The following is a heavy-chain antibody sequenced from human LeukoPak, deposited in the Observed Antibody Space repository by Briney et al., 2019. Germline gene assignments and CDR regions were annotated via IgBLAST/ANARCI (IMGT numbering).Heavy chain of an antibody. V-gene: IGHV3-30*04. D-gene: IGHD5/OR15-5a*01. CDR2: ISYDGSNK. J-gene: IGHJ6*03. Sequence: GGSLRLSCAASGFTFSSYAMHWVRQAPGKGLEWVAVISYDGSNKYSADSVKGRFTISRDNSKNTLSLQMHSLRVEDTAVYYCAKGVRLSSNYYMDVWGKGTTVTVSS. CDR3: AKGVRLSSNYYMDV. CDR1: GFTFSSYA.